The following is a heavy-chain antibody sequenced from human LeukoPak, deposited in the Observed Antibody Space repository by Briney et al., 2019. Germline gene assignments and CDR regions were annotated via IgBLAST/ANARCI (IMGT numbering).Heavy chain of an antibody. CDR3: AKDWADSSSWKLYYYYGMDV. CDR2: IRYDGRNK. V-gene: IGHV3-30*02. CDR1: GFTFSSYG. J-gene: IGHJ6*02. D-gene: IGHD6-13*01. Sequence: GGSLRLSCAASGFTFSSYGMHWVRQAPGKGLEWVAFIRYDGRNKYYADSVKGRFTISRDNSKNTLYLQMNSLRAEDTAVYYCAKDWADSSSWKLYYYYGMDVWGQGTTVTVSS.